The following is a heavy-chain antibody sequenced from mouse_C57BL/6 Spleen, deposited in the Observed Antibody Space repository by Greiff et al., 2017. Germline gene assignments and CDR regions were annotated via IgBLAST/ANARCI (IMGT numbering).Heavy chain of an antibody. J-gene: IGHJ2*01. D-gene: IGHD1-1*01. CDR3: ARRGDYGSIFDY. Sequence: QVQLKQPGAELVMPGASVKLSCKASGYTFTSYWMHWVKQRPGQGLEWIGEIDPSDSYTNYNQKLKGKSTLTVDKSSSTAYMQLSSLTSEDSAVYYCARRGDYGSIFDYWGQGTTLTVSS. V-gene: IGHV1-69*01. CDR1: GYTFTSYW. CDR2: IDPSDSYT.